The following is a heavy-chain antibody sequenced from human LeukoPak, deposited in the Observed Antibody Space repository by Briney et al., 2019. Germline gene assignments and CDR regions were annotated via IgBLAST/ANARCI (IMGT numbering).Heavy chain of an antibody. V-gene: IGHV4-4*07. J-gene: IGHJ3*02. CDR1: GCSINSYY. D-gene: IGHD3-10*01. CDR2: FYTSGST. CDR3: ARVGGIPLGAFDI. Sequence: PSETLSLTCTVSGCSINSYYWSWIRQPAGKGLEWIGRFYTSGSTTYNPSLKSRVTMPVDTSKNQFSLKLTSVTAADTAVYYCARVGGIPLGAFDIWGPGTMVTVSS.